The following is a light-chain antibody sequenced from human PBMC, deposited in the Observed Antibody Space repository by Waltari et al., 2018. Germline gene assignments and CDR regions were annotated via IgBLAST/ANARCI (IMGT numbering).Light chain of an antibody. CDR1: GSNLGPGYD. CDR3: QSYDTSLSVV. J-gene: IGLJ2*01. CDR2: GTR. Sequence: QSVLTQPPSVSGAPGQRVSISCTGTGSNLGPGYDVHWYPQLPGKAPRLLIYGTRSRPPGVPDRFFGSQSGTSASLAITGLQAEDEADCYCQSYDTSLSVVFGGGTKLTVL. V-gene: IGLV1-40*01.